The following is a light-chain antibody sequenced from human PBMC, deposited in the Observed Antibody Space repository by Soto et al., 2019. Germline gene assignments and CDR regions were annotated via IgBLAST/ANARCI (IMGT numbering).Light chain of an antibody. CDR1: QSVSSSY. J-gene: IGKJ5*01. CDR2: GAS. Sequence: EIVSTQSPGTRSLSPGERATLSCRASQSVSSSYSAWYQQKPGQAPRLLIYGASSRATGIPDRFSGSGSGTDFTLTISRLEPEDFAVYYCQQYGSSLFGQGTRLEIK. CDR3: QQYGSSL. V-gene: IGKV3-20*01.